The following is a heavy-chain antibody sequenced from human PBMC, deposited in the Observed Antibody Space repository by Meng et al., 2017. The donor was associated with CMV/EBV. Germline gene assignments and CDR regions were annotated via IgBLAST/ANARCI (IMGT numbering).Heavy chain of an antibody. CDR2: ISYDGSNK. V-gene: IGHV3-30*04. CDR1: FTFSSYA. Sequence: FTFSSYAMNWVRQAPGKGLEWVAVISYDGSNKYYADSVKGRFTISRDNSKNTLYLQMNSLRAEDTAVYYCAREHYDFWSGYYPYFDYWGQGTLVTVSS. J-gene: IGHJ4*02. D-gene: IGHD3-3*01. CDR3: AREHYDFWSGYYPYFDY.